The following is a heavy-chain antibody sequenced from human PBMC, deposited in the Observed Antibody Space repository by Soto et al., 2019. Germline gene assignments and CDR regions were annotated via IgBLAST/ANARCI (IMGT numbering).Heavy chain of an antibody. V-gene: IGHV4-59*08. J-gene: IGHJ4*02. CDR1: GGSISSYY. D-gene: IGHD5-18*01. CDR2: IYYSGST. Sequence: SETLSLTCTVSGGSISSYYWSWIRQPPGKGLEWIGYIYYSGSTNYNPSLKSRVTISVDTSKNQFSLKLSSVTAADTAVYYCARHRYSYGVYYFYYWGQGTLVTVSS. CDR3: ARHRYSYGVYYFYY.